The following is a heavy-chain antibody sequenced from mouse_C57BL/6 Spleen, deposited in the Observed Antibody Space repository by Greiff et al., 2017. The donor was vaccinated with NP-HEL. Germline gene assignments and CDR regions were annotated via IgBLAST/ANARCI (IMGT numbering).Heavy chain of an antibody. V-gene: IGHV1-64*01. D-gene: IGHD2-4*01. CDR3: ARGYDYDGFAY. CDR1: GYTFTSYW. Sequence: QVQLQQPGAELVKPGASVKLSCMASGYTFTSYWMHWVKQRPGQGLEWIGMIHPNSGSTNYNEKFKSKATLTADKSSSTAYMQLSSLTSEDSAVCNCARGYDYDGFAYWGQGALVTVSA. J-gene: IGHJ3*01. CDR2: IHPNSGST.